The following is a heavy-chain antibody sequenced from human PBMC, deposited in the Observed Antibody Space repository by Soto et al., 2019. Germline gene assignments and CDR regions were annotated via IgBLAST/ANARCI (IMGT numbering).Heavy chain of an antibody. CDR2: ISQSGSA. D-gene: IGHD2-2*01. CDR3: GRWGYCSSTSRYPPGSSCYAIDS. Sequence: SETLSRTCVVSGGPIRSCGYSWTWIRQPPVRVLEWIGYISQSGSADYNPSLKSRVTISVHTSKNQFSLKLSSVTAADTAVCYCGRWGYCSSTSRYPPGSSCYAIDSCGQ. CDR1: GGPIRSCGYS. V-gene: IGHV4-30-2*02. J-gene: IGHJ5*01.